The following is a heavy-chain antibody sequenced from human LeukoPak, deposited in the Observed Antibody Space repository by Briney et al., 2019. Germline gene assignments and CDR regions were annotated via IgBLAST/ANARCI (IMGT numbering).Heavy chain of an antibody. D-gene: IGHD3-3*01. Sequence: GGSLRLSCAASGFTFSSYWMSWVRQAPGKGLEWVANIKQDGSEKYYVDAVKGRFTISRDNAKNSLYLQMNSLRAEDTAVYYCARVTIFGVAHFDYWGQGTLVTVSS. J-gene: IGHJ4*02. CDR1: GFTFSSYW. V-gene: IGHV3-7*04. CDR3: ARVTIFGVAHFDY. CDR2: IKQDGSEK.